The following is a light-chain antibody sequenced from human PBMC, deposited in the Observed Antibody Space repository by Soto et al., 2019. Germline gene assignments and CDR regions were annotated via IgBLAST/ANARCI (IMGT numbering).Light chain of an antibody. CDR1: SSDVGGYNY. V-gene: IGLV2-8*01. CDR3: SSYAGNNNPYV. Sequence: QSALTQPPSASGSPGQSVTISCTGTSSDVGGYNYVSWYQHHPGKAPKLMVSEVSKRPSGVRDRFSGSKSGNTASLTVSGLQAEDEADYYCSSYAGNNNPYVFGTGTKVTVL. J-gene: IGLJ1*01. CDR2: EVS.